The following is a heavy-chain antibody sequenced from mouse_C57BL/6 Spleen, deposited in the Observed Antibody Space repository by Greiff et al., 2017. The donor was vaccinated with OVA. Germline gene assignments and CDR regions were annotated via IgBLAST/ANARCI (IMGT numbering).Heavy chain of an antibody. Sequence: QVQLQQSGAELVRPGASVTLSCKASGYTFTDYEMHWVKQTPVHGLEWIGAIDPEAGGTAYNQQFKGKAILTADKSSSPAYMELRSLTSEDSAVYYCTRRRRYYDSSYWSMDDWGKGTTVTVSS. CDR3: TRRRRYYDSSYWSMDD. D-gene: IGHD1-1*01. V-gene: IGHV1-15*01. CDR1: GYTFTDYE. J-gene: IGHJ1*03. CDR2: IDPEAGGT.